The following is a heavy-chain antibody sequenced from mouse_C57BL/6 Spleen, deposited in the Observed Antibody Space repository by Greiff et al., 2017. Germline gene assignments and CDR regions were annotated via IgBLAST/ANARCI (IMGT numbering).Heavy chain of an antibody. J-gene: IGHJ3*01. CDR3: ARSIYDGSPWFAY. D-gene: IGHD2-3*01. CDR2: IYPGSGST. Sequence: QVQLQQPGAELVKPGASVKMSCKASGYTFTSYWITWVKQRPGQGLEWIGDIYPGSGSTNYNEKFKSKATLTVDTSSSTAYMQLSSLTSEDSAVDYCARSIYDGSPWFAYWGQGTLVTVSA. CDR1: GYTFTSYW. V-gene: IGHV1-55*01.